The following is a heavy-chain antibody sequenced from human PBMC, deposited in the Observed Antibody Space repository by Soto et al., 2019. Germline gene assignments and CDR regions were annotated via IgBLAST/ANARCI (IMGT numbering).Heavy chain of an antibody. CDR3: ARDYYGDYFSYYYGMDV. D-gene: IGHD4-17*01. J-gene: IGHJ6*02. CDR2: IWYDGSNK. Sequence: PGGSLRLSCAASGFTFSSYGMHWVRQAPGKGLEWVAVIWYDGSNKYYADSVKGRFTISRDNSKNTLYLQMSSLRAEDTAVYYCARDYYGDYFSYYYGMDVWGQGTTVTVSS. CDR1: GFTFSSYG. V-gene: IGHV3-33*01.